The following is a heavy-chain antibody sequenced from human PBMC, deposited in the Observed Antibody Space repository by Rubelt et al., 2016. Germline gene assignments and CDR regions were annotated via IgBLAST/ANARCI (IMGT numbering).Heavy chain of an antibody. D-gene: IGHD6-13*01. CDR3: ARYGERQLTFDY. J-gene: IGHJ4*02. CDR2: ISYDGSNK. Sequence: AMHWVRQAPGKGLEWVAVISYDGSNKYYADSVKGRFTISRDNSKNTLYLQMNRLRAEDTAVYYCARYGERQLTFDYWGQGTLVTVSS. CDR1: A. V-gene: IGHV3-30*04.